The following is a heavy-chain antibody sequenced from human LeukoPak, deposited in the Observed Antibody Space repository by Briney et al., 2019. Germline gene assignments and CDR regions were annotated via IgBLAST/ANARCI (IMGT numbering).Heavy chain of an antibody. V-gene: IGHV4-34*01. CDR1: GGSFSGYY. CDR2: INHSGST. D-gene: IGHD4-17*01. CDR3: ARDVGYGDPWYFDY. J-gene: IGHJ4*02. Sequence: PSETLSLTCAVYGGSFSGYYWSWIRQPPGKGLEWIGEINHSGSTNYNPSLKSRVTISVDTSKNQFSPKLSSVTAADTAVYYCARDVGYGDPWYFDYWGQGTLVTVSS.